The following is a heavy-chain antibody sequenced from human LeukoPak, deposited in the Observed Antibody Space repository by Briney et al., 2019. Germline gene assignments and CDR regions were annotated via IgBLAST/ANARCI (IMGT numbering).Heavy chain of an antibody. D-gene: IGHD1-26*01. CDR3: ARDRSVSYTDY. Sequence: GGSLRLSCAASGFTFSSYGMHWVRQAPGKGLEWVAVIWSDGSNKYYADSVKGRFTISRDNSKNTLYLQINSLRAEDTAVYYCARDRSVSYTDYWGQGTLVTVSS. V-gene: IGHV3-33*01. J-gene: IGHJ4*02. CDR1: GFTFSSYG. CDR2: IWSDGSNK.